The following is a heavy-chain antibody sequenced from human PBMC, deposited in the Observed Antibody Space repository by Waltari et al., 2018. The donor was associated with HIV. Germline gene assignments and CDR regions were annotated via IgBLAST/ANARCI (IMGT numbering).Heavy chain of an antibody. CDR1: GYTFTNFA. Sequence: QVHLVQSGSELKKPGASVKVSCKASGYTFTNFAMTWVRQAPGQGLEWMGWINTKTGNPTYAQGFTGRFVFSLDTSVTTAYLQISSLKAEDTAVYYCGRGPGRSVDYWGQGTLVTVSS. D-gene: IGHD3-10*01. CDR2: INTKTGNP. J-gene: IGHJ4*02. CDR3: GRGPGRSVDY. V-gene: IGHV7-4-1*02.